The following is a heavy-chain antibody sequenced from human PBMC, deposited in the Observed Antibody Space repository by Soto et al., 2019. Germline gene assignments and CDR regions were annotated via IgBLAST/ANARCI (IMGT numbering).Heavy chain of an antibody. CDR1: GGSISSYY. V-gene: IGHV4-59*01. CDR2: IYYSGST. Sequence: KQSQTLSLTCTVSGGSISSYYWSWIRQPPGKGLEWIGYIYYSGSTNYNPSLKSRVTISVDTSKNQFSLKLSSVTAADTAVYYCARDANWGSSSAFDIWGQGTMVTVSS. CDR3: ARDANWGSSSAFDI. D-gene: IGHD7-27*01. J-gene: IGHJ3*02.